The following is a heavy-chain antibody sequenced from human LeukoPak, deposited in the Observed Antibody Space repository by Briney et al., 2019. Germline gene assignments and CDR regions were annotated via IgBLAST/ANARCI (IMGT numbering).Heavy chain of an antibody. D-gene: IGHD3-10*01. CDR1: GYTFTGYY. J-gene: IGHJ3*02. V-gene: IGHV1-2*02. CDR3: ARGSGQSRGAFDI. CDR2: INPNSGGT. Sequence: ASVKVSCKASGYTFTGYYMHWVRQAPGQGLEWMGWINPNSGGTNYAQKFHGRVTMTRDTSISTAYMELSRLRSDDTAVYYCARGSGQSRGAFDIWGQGTMVTVSS.